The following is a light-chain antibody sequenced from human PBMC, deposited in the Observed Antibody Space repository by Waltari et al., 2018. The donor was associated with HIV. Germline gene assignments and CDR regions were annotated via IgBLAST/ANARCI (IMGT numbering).Light chain of an antibody. CDR3: ALYLGSGIWV. Sequence: QTVVTQEASFSVSPGETVTLTCGLSYGSVSTRSFAPWYQQTPGQPPNPLTYTTNTPSSGVPDRLSGSSLGNKAALTISRAQAEDECDYHCALYLGSGIWVFGGGTKLTVL. V-gene: IGLV8-61*01. CDR1: YGSVSTRSF. J-gene: IGLJ3*02. CDR2: TTN.